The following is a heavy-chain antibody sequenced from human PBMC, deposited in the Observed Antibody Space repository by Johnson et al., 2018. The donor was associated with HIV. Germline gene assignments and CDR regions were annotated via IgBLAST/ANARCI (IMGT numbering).Heavy chain of an antibody. J-gene: IGHJ3*01. D-gene: IGHD6-19*01. Sequence: QVQLVESGGGVVQPGRSLRLSCAASGFTFSSYAIHWVRQAPGKGLEWVALISYDGTYKFYATSVKGRFTVSRDNSNNILFLQMSSLRSDDTAVYFCARVQRSGWFHTDAFDLWGQGTMVTVSS. CDR1: GFTFSSYA. CDR3: ARVQRSGWFHTDAFDL. V-gene: IGHV3-30*04. CDR2: ISYDGTYK.